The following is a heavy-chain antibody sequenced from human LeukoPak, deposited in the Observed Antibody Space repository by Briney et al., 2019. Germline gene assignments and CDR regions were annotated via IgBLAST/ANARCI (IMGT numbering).Heavy chain of an antibody. CDR3: ARDTGYYYDSSGYAPFDY. D-gene: IGHD3-22*01. CDR1: GFTFSSYS. Sequence: GGSLRLSCAASGFTFSSYSMNWVRQAPGKGLEWVSSISSSSSYIYYADSVKGQFTISRDNAKNSLYLQMNSLRAEDTAVYYCARDTGYYYDSSGYAPFDYWGQGTLVTVSS. CDR2: ISSSSSYI. V-gene: IGHV3-21*01. J-gene: IGHJ4*02.